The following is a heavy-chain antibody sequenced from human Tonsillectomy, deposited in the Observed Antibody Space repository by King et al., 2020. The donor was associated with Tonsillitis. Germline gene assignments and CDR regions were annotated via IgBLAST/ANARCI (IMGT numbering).Heavy chain of an antibody. J-gene: IGHJ4*02. D-gene: IGHD6-19*01. CDR3: VSSPSSGWPRLFDY. CDR1: GFTFSSYS. CDR2: ISSSSGYI. Sequence: VQLVESGGGLVKPGGSLRLSCAASGFTFSSYSMNWVRQAPGKGPEWVSSISSSSGYIYYADSLKGRFTISRDNAKNSLFLQMNSRRAEDTAVYYCVSSPSSGWPRLFDYWGQGTLVTVSS. V-gene: IGHV3-21*01.